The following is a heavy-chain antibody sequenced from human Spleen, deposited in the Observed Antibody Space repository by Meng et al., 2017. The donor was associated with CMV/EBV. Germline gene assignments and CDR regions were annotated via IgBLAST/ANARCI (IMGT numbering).Heavy chain of an antibody. Sequence: GESLKISCAASGFTFSTYSIHWVRQAPGKGPEWVAVISYDGTKNHHADSVKGRFTISRDNSKNTVYLQVSSLRPEDTAVYYCARGFGDFGLVPVGSPPSFHGIDVWGQGTTVTVSS. J-gene: IGHJ6*02. D-gene: IGHD3/OR15-3a*01. CDR1: GFTFSTYS. CDR3: ARGFGDFGLVPVGSPPSFHGIDV. V-gene: IGHV3-30*04. CDR2: ISYDGTKN.